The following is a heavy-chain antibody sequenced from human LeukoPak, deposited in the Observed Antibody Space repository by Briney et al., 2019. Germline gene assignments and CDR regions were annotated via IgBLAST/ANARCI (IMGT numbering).Heavy chain of an antibody. CDR1: GGSISSGGYY. J-gene: IGHJ3*02. V-gene: IGHV4-31*03. CDR2: IYYSGST. Sequence: ASETLSLTCTVSGGSISSGGYYWSWIRQHPGKGLEWIGYIYYSGSTYYNPSLKSRVTTSVDTSKNQFSLKLSSVTAADTAVYYCARAVRGLGDAFDIWGQGTMVTVSS. D-gene: IGHD3-10*01. CDR3: ARAVRGLGDAFDI.